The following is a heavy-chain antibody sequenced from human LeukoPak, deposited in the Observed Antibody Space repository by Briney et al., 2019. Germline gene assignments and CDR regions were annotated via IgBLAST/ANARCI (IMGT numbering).Heavy chain of an antibody. Sequence: GGSLRLSCAASGFAFPNAWVNWVRQAPGKGLEWVGHIKSKGNGGTIDYAAPVKGRFTISGDESKNTLYLQMNSLETEDTAVYSCTTDPGRGVRGYWGQGTLVTVSS. V-gene: IGHV3-15*01. CDR1: GFAFPNAW. J-gene: IGHJ4*02. CDR2: IKSKGNGGTI. D-gene: IGHD3-10*01. CDR3: TTDPGRGVRGY.